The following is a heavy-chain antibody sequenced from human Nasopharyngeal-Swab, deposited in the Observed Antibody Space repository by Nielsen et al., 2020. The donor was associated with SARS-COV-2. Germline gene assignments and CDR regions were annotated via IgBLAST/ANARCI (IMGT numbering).Heavy chain of an antibody. CDR1: GFSVTSHG. J-gene: IGHJ4*02. V-gene: IGHV3-33*01. Sequence: GESLKISCKASGFSVTSHGMHWVRQAPGKGLEWVAVIWYEGTNKFYADSVKGRFTISRDNSKNTLYLQMNSLRAEDTAMYYCHLSSGYDGYINYWGQGTLVTVSS. CDR2: IWYEGTNK. CDR3: HLSSGYDGYINY. D-gene: IGHD3-22*01.